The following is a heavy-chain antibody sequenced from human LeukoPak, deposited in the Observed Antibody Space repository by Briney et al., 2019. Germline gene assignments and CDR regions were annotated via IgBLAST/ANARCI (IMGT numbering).Heavy chain of an antibody. D-gene: IGHD3-10*01. CDR2: IFYSGST. CDR1: SGSISTSNYY. V-gene: IGHV4-39*07. J-gene: IGHJ5*01. CDR3: ARDELLWFGGLGS. Sequence: SETLSLTCTVSSGSISTSNYYWGWVRQPPGKALEWIGNIFYSGSTYYSPSLKSRVTISLDTSRNQFSLKLSSVTAADTAVYYCARDELLWFGGLGSWGQGTLVTVSS.